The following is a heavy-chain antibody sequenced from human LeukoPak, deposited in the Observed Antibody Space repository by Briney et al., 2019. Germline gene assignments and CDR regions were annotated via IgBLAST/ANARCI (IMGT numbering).Heavy chain of an antibody. Sequence: SVKVSCKASGGTFSSYAISWVRQALGQGLEWMGGIIPIFGTANYAQKFQGRVTITADKSTSTAYMELSSLRSEDTAVYYCARSYDFWSGSRRVGFDPWGQGTLVTVSS. V-gene: IGHV1-69*06. CDR1: GGTFSSYA. J-gene: IGHJ5*02. D-gene: IGHD3-3*01. CDR2: IIPIFGTA. CDR3: ARSYDFWSGSRRVGFDP.